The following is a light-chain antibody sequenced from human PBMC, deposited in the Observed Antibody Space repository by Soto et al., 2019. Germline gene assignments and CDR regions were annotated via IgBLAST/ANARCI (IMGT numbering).Light chain of an antibody. J-gene: IGKJ4*01. CDR3: QQRSNWPST. V-gene: IGKV3-11*01. Sequence: EIVLTQSPATLSLSPGNRATLSCRASQSVSGYLDWYQQKPGQAPRLLIYDASNRATGIPARFSGSGSGTDSTLTITSREPEDVEVYYCQQRSNWPSTFGGGTKVEI. CDR2: DAS. CDR1: QSVSGY.